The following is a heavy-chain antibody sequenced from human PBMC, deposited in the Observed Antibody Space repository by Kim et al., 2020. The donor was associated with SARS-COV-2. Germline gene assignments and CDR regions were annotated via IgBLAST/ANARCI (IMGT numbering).Heavy chain of an antibody. CDR3: ARLEGYSYGPYFDY. J-gene: IGHJ4*02. Sequence: SETLSLTCTVSGGSISSYYWSWIRQPPGKGLEWIGYIYYSGSTNYNPSLKSRVTISVDTSKNQFSLKLSSVTAADTAVYYCARLEGYSYGPYFDYWGQGT. D-gene: IGHD5-18*01. V-gene: IGHV4-59*08. CDR1: GGSISSYY. CDR2: IYYSGST.